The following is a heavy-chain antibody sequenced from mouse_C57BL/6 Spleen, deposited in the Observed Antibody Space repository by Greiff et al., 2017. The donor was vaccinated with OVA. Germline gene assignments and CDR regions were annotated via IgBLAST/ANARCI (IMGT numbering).Heavy chain of an antibody. D-gene: IGHD1-2*01. J-gene: IGHJ2*01. Sequence: VQVVESGAELVRPGASVTLSCKASGYTFTDYEMHWVKQTPVHGLEWIGAIDPETGGTAYNQKFKGKAILTADKSSSTAYMELRSLTSEDSAVYYCTRSPSTRTAYWGQGTTLTVSS. V-gene: IGHV1-15*01. CDR2: IDPETGGT. CDR3: TRSPSTRTAY. CDR1: GYTFTDYE.